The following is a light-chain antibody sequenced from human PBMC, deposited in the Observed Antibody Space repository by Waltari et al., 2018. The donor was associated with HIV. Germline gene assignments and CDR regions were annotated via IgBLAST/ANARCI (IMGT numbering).Light chain of an antibody. V-gene: IGLV2-11*01. CDR2: DVN. CDR1: SSNVGLYDY. CDR3: CSHAGRYTVV. J-gene: IGLJ2*01. Sequence: QSALTQPHSVSGSPGRSVTISCTGTSSNVGLYDYVSWYQHHPGKAPKLLIHDVNKRPAGIPDRFSGSKSGNTASLTLSGLQAEDEAHYRCCSHAGRYTVVFGGGTKLTVL.